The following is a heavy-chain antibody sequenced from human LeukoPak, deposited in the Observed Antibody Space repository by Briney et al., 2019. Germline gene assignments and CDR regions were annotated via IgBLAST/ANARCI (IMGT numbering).Heavy chain of an antibody. CDR3: ARGRRRYFDSYYFDY. J-gene: IGHJ4*02. Sequence: SGTLSLTCAVSGGSITNSYWWTWVRQSPGKGLEWVGEIYYSGSTNYNPSLKSRVTMSVDKSKNQFSLRLSSVTAADTAVYYCARGRRRYFDSYYFDYWGQGTLVTVSS. CDR1: GGSITNSYW. D-gene: IGHD3-9*01. V-gene: IGHV4-4*02. CDR2: IYYSGST.